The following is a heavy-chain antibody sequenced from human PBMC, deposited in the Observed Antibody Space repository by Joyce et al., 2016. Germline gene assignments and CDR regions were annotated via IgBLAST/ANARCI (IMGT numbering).Heavy chain of an antibody. J-gene: IGHJ4*02. CDR1: GYALTNYS. Sequence: HVQLVQSGDEVKKPGASVKVSCKASGYALTNYSMHWVRQAPGQGLEWVGITNPSGRKIIYEHKVQGRVTMTWDTSTSTVYMELSSLRSDDTAVYYCVTEGNYYDASGYSDYWGQGTLVTVSS. CDR3: VTEGNYYDASGYSDY. D-gene: IGHD3-22*01. CDR2: TNPSGRKI. V-gene: IGHV1-46*01.